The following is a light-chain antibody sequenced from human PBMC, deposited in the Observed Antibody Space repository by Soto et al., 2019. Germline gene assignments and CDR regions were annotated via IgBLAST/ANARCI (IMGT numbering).Light chain of an antibody. CDR3: SSYTTTSFPVV. CDR2: EVT. Sequence: QSALTQPASVSASPGQSITISCTGTSSDVGGYNFVSWYQQHPGKAPKLLLYEVTYRPSGIPDRFSGSKSGSTASLTVSGVQPEDEASYYCSSYTTTSFPVVFGGGTKVTVL. CDR1: SSDVGGYNF. V-gene: IGLV2-14*01. J-gene: IGLJ2*01.